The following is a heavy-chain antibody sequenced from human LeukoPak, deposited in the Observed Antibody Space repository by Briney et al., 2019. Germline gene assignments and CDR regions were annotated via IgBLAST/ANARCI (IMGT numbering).Heavy chain of an antibody. V-gene: IGHV1-2*06. CDR2: INPNSGGT. D-gene: IGHD1-26*01. J-gene: IGHJ4*02. CDR3: ARDSTGAQDY. CDR1: GYTFTGNN. Sequence: ASVKVSCKASGYTFTGNNMNWGRQAPGQGLEGMGRINPNSGGTNYAQKFQGRVTMTRDTSISTAYMELSRLRSDDTAVYYCARDSTGAQDYWGQGTLVTVSS.